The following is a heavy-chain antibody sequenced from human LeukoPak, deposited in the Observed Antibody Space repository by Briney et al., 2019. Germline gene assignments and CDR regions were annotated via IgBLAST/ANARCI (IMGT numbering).Heavy chain of an antibody. Sequence: GGSLRLSCAASGFSVSSNYMTWVRQAPGKGLEWVSVIYSGGSTYYADSVKGRFSISRDISKDTLYLQMNSLRAEDTAVYFCGRDFGSNSLYYWGQGTLVTGSS. CDR2: IYSGGST. J-gene: IGHJ4*02. CDR3: GRDFGSNSLYY. V-gene: IGHV3-66*01. D-gene: IGHD7-27*01. CDR1: GFSVSSNY.